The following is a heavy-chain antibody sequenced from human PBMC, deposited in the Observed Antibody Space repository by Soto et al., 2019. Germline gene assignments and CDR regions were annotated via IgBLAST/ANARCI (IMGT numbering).Heavy chain of an antibody. CDR3: ARCVRDNWNNDAFDI. V-gene: IGHV1-69*13. CDR1: GGTFSSYA. CDR2: ITPIFGTA. D-gene: IGHD1-1*01. J-gene: IGHJ3*02. Sequence: SVKVSCKASGGTFSSYAISWVRQAPGQGLEWMGGITPIFGTANYAQKFQGRVTITADESTSTAYMELSSLRSEDTAVYYCARCVRDNWNNDAFDIWGQGTMVTVSS.